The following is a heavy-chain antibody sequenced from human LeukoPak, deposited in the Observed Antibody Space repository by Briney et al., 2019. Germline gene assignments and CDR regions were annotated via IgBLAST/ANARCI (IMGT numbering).Heavy chain of an antibody. CDR2: ISGSGGST. CDR1: GFTFSRYV. CDR3: AKENHGVRGVTSGN. J-gene: IGHJ4*02. V-gene: IGHV3-23*01. Sequence: GGSLRLSCAASGFTFSRYVMSWVRQAPGKGLEWVSAISGSGGSTYYADSVKGRFTISRDNSKNTLYLQMNSLRAEDTAVYYCAKENHGVRGVTSGNWGQGTLVTVSS. D-gene: IGHD3-10*01.